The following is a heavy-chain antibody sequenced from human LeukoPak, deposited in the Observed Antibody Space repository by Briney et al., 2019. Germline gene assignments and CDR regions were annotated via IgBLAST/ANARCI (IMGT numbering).Heavy chain of an antibody. CDR2: INPNSGGT. CDR1: GYTFTGYF. V-gene: IGHV1-2*02. Sequence: ASVKVSCKASGYTFTGYFIHWVRQAPGQGLEWMGWINPNSGGTNYAQKFQGRVTMTRDTSISTAYMELSRLRSDDTAVYYCARVYCSGGSCYGGDYWGQGTLVTVSS. D-gene: IGHD2-15*01. CDR3: ARVYCSGGSCYGGDY. J-gene: IGHJ4*02.